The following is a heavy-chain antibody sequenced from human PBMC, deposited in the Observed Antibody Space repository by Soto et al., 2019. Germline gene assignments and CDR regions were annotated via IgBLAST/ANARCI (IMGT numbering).Heavy chain of an antibody. CDR2: IIPIFGTA. V-gene: IGHV1-69*13. CDR3: ERDMDTAMYPGRHGFYYGMDV. CDR1: GGTFSSYA. D-gene: IGHD5-18*01. J-gene: IGHJ6*02. Sequence: SVKVSCKASGGTFSSYAISWVRQAPGQGLEWMGGIIPIFGTANYAQKFQGRVTITADESTSTAYMELSSLRSEDTAVYYCERDMDTAMYPGRHGFYYGMDVWGQGTTLTVSS.